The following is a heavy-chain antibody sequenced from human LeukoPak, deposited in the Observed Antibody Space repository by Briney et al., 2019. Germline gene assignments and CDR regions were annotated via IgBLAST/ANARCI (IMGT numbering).Heavy chain of an antibody. J-gene: IGHJ5*02. D-gene: IGHD3-16*01. Sequence: PSETLSLTCTVSGGSISSYYWSWIRQPPGKGLEWIGYTYYSGSTNYNPSLKSRVTISVDTSKNQFSLKLSSVTAADTAVYYCARGGRVLNWFDPWGQGTLVTVSS. CDR1: GGSISSYY. V-gene: IGHV4-59*01. CDR3: ARGGRVLNWFDP. CDR2: TYYSGST.